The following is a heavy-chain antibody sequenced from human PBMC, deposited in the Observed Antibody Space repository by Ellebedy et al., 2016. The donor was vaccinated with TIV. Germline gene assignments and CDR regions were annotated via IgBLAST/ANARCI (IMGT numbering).Heavy chain of an antibody. D-gene: IGHD3-3*01. Sequence: GESLKISXAASGFTFSSYAMSWVRQAPGKGLEWVSAISGSGGSTYYADSVKGRFTISRDNSKNTLYLQMNSLRAEDTAVYYCAKEDFWSGYDYYYYYYMDVWGKGTTVTVSS. CDR3: AKEDFWSGYDYYYYYYMDV. CDR2: ISGSGGST. CDR1: GFTFSSYA. V-gene: IGHV3-23*01. J-gene: IGHJ6*03.